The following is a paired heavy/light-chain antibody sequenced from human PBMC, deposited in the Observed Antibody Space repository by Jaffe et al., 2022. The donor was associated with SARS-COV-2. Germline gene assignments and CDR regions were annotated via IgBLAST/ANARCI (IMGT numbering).Heavy chain of an antibody. CDR1: GFTFITSA. CDR3: AAGSDAAVH. D-gene: IGHD5-18*01. Sequence: QMQLVQSGPEVKKPGTSVKVSCKASGFTFITSAIQWVRQARGQHLEYMGWIAVGSANTNYAQKFRERVTITRDMSTSTAYMELSSLRSEDTAVYYCAAGSDAAVHWGQGTLVTVSS. CDR2: IAVGSANT. J-gene: IGHJ4*02. V-gene: IGHV1-58*02.
Light chain of an antibody. CDR2: AAS. V-gene: IGKV3D-15*01. Sequence: EIVMTQSPATLSVSPGDRATLSCRASQNVNSNLAWYQQKPGQAPRFLIYAASTTATGIPARFSGSGSGTDFTLTISRLQSEDFAFYYCQQYNTWPRTFGQGTRVE. J-gene: IGKJ1*01. CDR3: QQYNTWPRT. CDR1: QNVNSN.